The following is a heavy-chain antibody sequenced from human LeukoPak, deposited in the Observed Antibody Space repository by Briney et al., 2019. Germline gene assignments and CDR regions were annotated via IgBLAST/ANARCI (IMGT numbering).Heavy chain of an antibody. CDR3: ARRRYCSSTSCSTES. V-gene: IGHV3-21*01. D-gene: IGHD2-2*01. CDR1: GFTFSSYS. J-gene: IGHJ4*02. Sequence: GGSLRLSCAASGFTFSSYSMNWVRQAPGKGLEWVSSISSSSSYIYYADSVKGRFTISRDNAKNSLYLQMNSLRAEDTAVYYCARRRYCSSTSCSTESWVQGTLVTVSS. CDR2: ISSSSSYI.